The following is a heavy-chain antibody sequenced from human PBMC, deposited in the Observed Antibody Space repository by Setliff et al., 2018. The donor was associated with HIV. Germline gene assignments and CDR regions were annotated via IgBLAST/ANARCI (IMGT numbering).Heavy chain of an antibody. CDR2: IYYSGST. CDR3: ARCDNYGDYGGAY. Sequence: SETLSLTCTVSRGSISRYYWGWIRQPPGKGLEWIGSIYYSGSTYYNPSLKSRVTISVDTSKNQFSLNLSSVTAADTAVYYCARCDNYGDYGGAYWGQGTLVTVSS. D-gene: IGHD4-17*01. J-gene: IGHJ4*02. V-gene: IGHV4-39*01. CDR1: RGSISRYY.